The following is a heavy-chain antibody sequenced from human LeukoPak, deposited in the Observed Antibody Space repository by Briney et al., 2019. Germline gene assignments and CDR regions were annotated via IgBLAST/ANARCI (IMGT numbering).Heavy chain of an antibody. D-gene: IGHD5-18*01. CDR1: GGSFSSSSYY. V-gene: IGHV4-39*07. CDR2: NYYSGST. J-gene: IGHJ4*02. CDR3: ARVPAGYSYVFDY. Sequence: SETLSLTCTVSGGSFSSSSYYWGWIPKPPGKGLEWIGSNYYSGSTYYNPSLKSRVTISVDTSKNQFSLKLSSVTAADTAVYYCARVPAGYSYVFDYWGEGRLVTLSS.